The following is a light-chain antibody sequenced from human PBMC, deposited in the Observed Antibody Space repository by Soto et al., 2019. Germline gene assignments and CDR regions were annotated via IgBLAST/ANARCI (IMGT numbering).Light chain of an antibody. CDR1: QGISSA. J-gene: IGKJ2*02. V-gene: IGKV1D-13*01. CDR3: QDNNNHSCP. CDR2: DAS. Sequence: AIQLTQSPSSLSASVGDRVTITCRASQGISSALAWYQQKPGKAPKLLIYDASSLESGVPSRFSGSGSGTDFSRSSIRQQTYYFSAYCCQDNNNHSCPFG.